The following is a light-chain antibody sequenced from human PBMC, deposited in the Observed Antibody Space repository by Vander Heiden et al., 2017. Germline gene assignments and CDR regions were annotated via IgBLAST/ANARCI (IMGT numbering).Light chain of an antibody. J-gene: IGLJ2*01. CDR1: SSDVGGYNY. CDR2: EVT. CDR3: SSYTTGSTVI. Sequence: QSALTQPASVSGSPGQSITISCTGTSSDVGGYNYVSWYQQHPGKAPKLIIYEVTNRPSGVSHRFSGSKSGNTASLTISGLQAEDEADYYCSSYTTGSTVIFGGGTDLTVL. V-gene: IGLV2-14*01.